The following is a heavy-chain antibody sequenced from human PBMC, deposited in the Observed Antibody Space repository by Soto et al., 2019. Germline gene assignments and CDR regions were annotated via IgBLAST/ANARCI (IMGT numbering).Heavy chain of an antibody. Sequence: QVQLVESGGGVVQPGNSLRLSCAASGFTFSSYGMHWVRQAPGKGLEWVAVISYDGSNKYYADSVKGRFTISRDNSKNTLYLQMNSLRAEDTAVYYCAKEGEVLRYFDSSYYGMDVWGQGTTVTVSS. V-gene: IGHV3-30*18. CDR3: AKEGEVLRYFDSSYYGMDV. D-gene: IGHD3-9*01. CDR2: ISYDGSNK. CDR1: GFTFSSYG. J-gene: IGHJ6*02.